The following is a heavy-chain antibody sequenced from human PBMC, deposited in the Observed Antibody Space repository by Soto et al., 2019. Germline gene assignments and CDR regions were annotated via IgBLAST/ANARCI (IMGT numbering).Heavy chain of an antibody. CDR2: ISAYNGNT. V-gene: IGHV1-18*01. D-gene: IGHD6-19*01. CDR1: GYTFTSYG. CDR3: ARRKRAVAGSGWFDP. J-gene: IGHJ5*02. Sequence: ASVKVSCKASGYTFTSYGISWVRQAPGQGLEWMGWISAYNGNTNYAQKLQGRVTMTTDTSTSTAYMELRSLRSDDTAVYYCARRKRAVAGSGWFDPWGQGTLVTVSS.